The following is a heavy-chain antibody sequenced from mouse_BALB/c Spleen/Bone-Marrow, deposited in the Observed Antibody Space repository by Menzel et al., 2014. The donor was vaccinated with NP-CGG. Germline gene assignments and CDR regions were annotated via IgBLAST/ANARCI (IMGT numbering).Heavy chain of an antibody. D-gene: IGHD1-2*01. CDR1: GFSLTSYG. CDR3: ARNSHYYGYYYAMDY. CDR2: IWSGGST. V-gene: IGHV2-2*02. Sequence: VQLVESGPGLVQPSQSLSITCTVSGFSLTSYGVHWVRQSPGKGLEWLGVIWSGGSTDYNAAFISRLSISKDNSKSQVFFKMNRLQANGTAIYYCARNSHYYGYYYAMDYWGQGTSVTVSS. J-gene: IGHJ4*01.